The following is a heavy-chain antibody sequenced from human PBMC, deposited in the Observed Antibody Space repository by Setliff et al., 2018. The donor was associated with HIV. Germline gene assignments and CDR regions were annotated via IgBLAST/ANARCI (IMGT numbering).Heavy chain of an antibody. CDR1: GASISSGGYY. Sequence: SETLSLTCTVSGASISSGGYYWNWIRQLPGKGLEWIGYILDSGSTYYNPSLRGRLSTSIDTSANQFSVELTSVTAADTALYFCARVPNWGSAPFAYDVWGLGTMVTVSS. CDR3: ARVPNWGSAPFAYDV. J-gene: IGHJ3*01. V-gene: IGHV4-31*03. D-gene: IGHD7-27*01. CDR2: ILDSGST.